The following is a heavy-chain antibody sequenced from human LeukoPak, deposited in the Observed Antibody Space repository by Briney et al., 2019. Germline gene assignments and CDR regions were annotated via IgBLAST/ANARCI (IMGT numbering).Heavy chain of an antibody. CDR1: GFTFSAYS. CDR3: ARDYKYAFDN. J-gene: IGHJ4*02. D-gene: IGHD5-24*01. V-gene: IGHV3-48*01. CDR2: IGISSGNT. Sequence: GGSLRLSCAASGFTFSAYSMNWVRRAPGKGLEWISYIGISSGNTKYADSVKGRFTISGDKAKNSLYLQMNSLRVEDTAVYYCARDYKYAFDNWGQGTLVTVSS.